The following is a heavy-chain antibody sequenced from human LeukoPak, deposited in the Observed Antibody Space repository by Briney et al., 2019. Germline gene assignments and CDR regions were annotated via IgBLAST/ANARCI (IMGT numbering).Heavy chain of an antibody. CDR3: AKDLTYYYDSSGFRDNAFDI. CDR2: ISWNSGSI. D-gene: IGHD3-22*01. Sequence: GRSLRLSCAASGFTFDDYAMHWVRQAPGKGLEWVSGISWNSGSIGYADSVKGRFTISRDNAKNSLYLQMNSLGAEDMALYYCAKDLTYYYDSSGFRDNAFDIWGQGTMVTVSS. J-gene: IGHJ3*02. V-gene: IGHV3-9*03. CDR1: GFTFDDYA.